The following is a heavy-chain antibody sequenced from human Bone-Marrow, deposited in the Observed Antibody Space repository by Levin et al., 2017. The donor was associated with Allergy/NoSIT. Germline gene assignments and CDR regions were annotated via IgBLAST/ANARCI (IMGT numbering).Heavy chain of an antibody. D-gene: IGHD5-24*01. J-gene: IGHJ4*02. V-gene: IGHV5-51*01. CDR2: IYPGDSDT. Sequence: KVSCKGSGYSFTSYWIGWVRQLPGKGLEWMGIIYPGDSDTTYSPSFQGQVTISADKSISTAYLQWRSLKASDTAMYYCARLGDGYNHDYWCQETMVADSS. CDR1: GYSFTSYW. CDR3: ARLGDGYNHDY.